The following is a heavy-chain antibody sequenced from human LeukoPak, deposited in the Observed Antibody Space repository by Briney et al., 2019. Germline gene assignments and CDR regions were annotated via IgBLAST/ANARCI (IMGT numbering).Heavy chain of an antibody. J-gene: IGHJ4*02. D-gene: IGHD2-15*01. CDR1: GFTFSSYA. V-gene: IGHV3-23*01. CDR2: ISGSGGST. Sequence: GGSLRLSCAASGFTFSSYAMSWVRQAPGKGLEWVSAISGSGGSTYYADSVKGRFTISRDNSKSTLYLQMNSLRAEDTAVYYCAKDPKYLGAATQYWGQGTLVTVSS. CDR3: AKDPKYLGAATQY.